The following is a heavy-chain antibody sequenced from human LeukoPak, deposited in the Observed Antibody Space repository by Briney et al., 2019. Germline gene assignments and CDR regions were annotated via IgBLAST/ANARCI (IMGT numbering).Heavy chain of an antibody. CDR1: GYTFTSYG. Sequence: ASVKVSCKASGYTFTSYGISWVRQAPGQGLEWMGWISAYNGNTNYAQKLQGRVTMTTDTSTSTAYMELRSLRSDDTAVYYCARVVMPEDGYCSSPSCPVFDSWGQGPLVTVPS. CDR3: ARVVMPEDGYCSSPSCPVFDS. D-gene: IGHD2-2*03. J-gene: IGHJ4*02. CDR2: ISAYNGNT. V-gene: IGHV1-18*01.